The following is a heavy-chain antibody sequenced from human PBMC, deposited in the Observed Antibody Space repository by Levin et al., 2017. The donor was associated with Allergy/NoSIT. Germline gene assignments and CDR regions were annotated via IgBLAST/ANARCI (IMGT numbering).Heavy chain of an antibody. CDR3: ARGLSGYSYGLY. CDR2: FYNSGGT. CDR1: GDSISRGFYY. V-gene: IGHV4-31*03. D-gene: IGHD5-18*01. Sequence: SETLSLTCTVSGDSISRGFYYWSWIRQHPGTGLEWIGYFYNSGGTYYNPSLRSRVSISVDTSQNLFSLNLTSVTAAGAAVYFCARGLSGYSYGLYWGPGTLVTVSS. J-gene: IGHJ4*02.